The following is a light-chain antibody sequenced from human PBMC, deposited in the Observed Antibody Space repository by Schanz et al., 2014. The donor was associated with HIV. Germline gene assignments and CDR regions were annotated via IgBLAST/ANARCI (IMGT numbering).Light chain of an antibody. CDR2: EGS. CDR3: ASYTDSATFV. J-gene: IGLJ1*01. Sequence: QSALTQPPSASGTPGQSITISCTGSSSDVGGYNYVSWYQQHPDKAPKLMIYEGSKRPSGVPDRFSGSRSGSTASLTISGLQSEDEADYYCASYTDSATFVFGTATKLTVL. V-gene: IGLV2-8*01. CDR1: SSDVGGYNY.